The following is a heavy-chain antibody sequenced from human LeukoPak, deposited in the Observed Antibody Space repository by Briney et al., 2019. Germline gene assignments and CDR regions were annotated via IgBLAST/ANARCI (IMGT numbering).Heavy chain of an antibody. CDR2: IYYSGST. D-gene: IGHD4-23*01. J-gene: IGHJ4*02. CDR1: GGSISSGDYY. Sequence: KTSQTLSLTCTVSGGSISSGDYYWSWIRQPPGKGLEWIGYIYYSGSTYYNPSLKSRVTISVDTSKNQFSLKLSSVTAADTAVYYCARLSHDSRWYFDYWGQGTLVTVSS. CDR3: ARLSHDSRWYFDY. V-gene: IGHV4-30-4*08.